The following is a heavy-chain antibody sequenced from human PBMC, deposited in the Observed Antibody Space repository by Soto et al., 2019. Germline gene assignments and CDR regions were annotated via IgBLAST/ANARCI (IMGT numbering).Heavy chain of an antibody. Sequence: PVGPLRLSCAASGFTFSDFGMHWVRQSPGKGLEWVAVISFEGSNKYFAESVKGRFTISRDDCKNTVYLQMNSLRPEETAVYFCARDLTDNNYEYKFGFWGQGTLVTVSS. CDR1: GFTFSDFG. CDR2: ISFEGSNK. V-gene: IGHV3-30*03. D-gene: IGHD3-22*01. CDR3: ARDLTDNNYEYKFGF. J-gene: IGHJ4*02.